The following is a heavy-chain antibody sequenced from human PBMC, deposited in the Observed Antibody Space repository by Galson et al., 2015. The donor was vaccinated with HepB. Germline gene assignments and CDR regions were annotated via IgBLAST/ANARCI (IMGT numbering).Heavy chain of an antibody. D-gene: IGHD3-22*01. Sequence: SLRLSGAASGFTFSSYAMSWVRQTPGKGLEWVSGISGRGGSTYYADSVKGRFTISRDNSKNTLYLQMNSLRAEDTAVYYCAKESHLSSGWWFDYWGQGALVTVSS. CDR2: ISGRGGST. V-gene: IGHV3-23*01. CDR3: AKESHLSSGWWFDY. J-gene: IGHJ4*02. CDR1: GFTFSSYA.